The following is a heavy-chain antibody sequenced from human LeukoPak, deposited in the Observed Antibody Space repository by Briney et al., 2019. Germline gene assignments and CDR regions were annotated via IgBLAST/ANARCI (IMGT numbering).Heavy chain of an antibody. CDR2: IYSGGST. D-gene: IGHD2-15*01. CDR3: ARPHCGGGRCYLDY. Sequence: GGSLRLSCAASGFVVSHNYMSWVRQSPGKGLESVSLIYSGGSTYYADSVKGRFTISRDNSKNTLYLQMNNLRAEDAAVYYCARPHCGGGRCYLDYWGQGTLVTVSS. V-gene: IGHV3-53*01. CDR1: GFVVSHNY. J-gene: IGHJ4*02.